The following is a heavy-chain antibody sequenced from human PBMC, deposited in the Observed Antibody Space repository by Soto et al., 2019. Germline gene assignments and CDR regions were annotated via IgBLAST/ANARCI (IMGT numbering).Heavy chain of an antibody. Sequence: PSETLSLTCTVSNDSIRSGTYYWAWIRQPPGRGLEWMGSLSYLGTTDYNPSLKSRVTISIDTSKNQLSLNLTSVTAADTAVYYCARVGNLRWSDPWGQGALVTVSS. CDR1: NDSIRSGTYY. CDR2: LSYLGTT. CDR3: ARVGNLRWSDP. J-gene: IGHJ5*02. V-gene: IGHV4-39*07.